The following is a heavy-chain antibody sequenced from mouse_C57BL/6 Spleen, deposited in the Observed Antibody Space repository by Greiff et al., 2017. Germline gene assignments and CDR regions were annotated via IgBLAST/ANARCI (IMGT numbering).Heavy chain of an antibody. V-gene: IGHV2-2*02. J-gene: IGHJ4*01. CDR3: ARNFSSYDYGVQGHAMDY. Sequence: VQLQQSGPGLVQPSQSLSITCTVSGFSLTSYGVHWVRQSPGKGLEWLGAIRRGGSTAYYAAFISRLSISKDNSKSQVFFKMNSLQANDTAIYYCARNFSSYDYGVQGHAMDYWGQGTSVTVSS. D-gene: IGHD2-4*01. CDR1: GFSLTSYG. CDR2: IRRGGST.